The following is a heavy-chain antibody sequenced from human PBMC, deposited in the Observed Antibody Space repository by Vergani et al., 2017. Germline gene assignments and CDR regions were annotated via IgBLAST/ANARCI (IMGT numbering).Heavy chain of an antibody. D-gene: IGHD6-13*01. Sequence: EVQLVESGGVVVQPGGSLRLSCAASGFTFDDYAMHWVRQAPGKGLEWVSLISWDGGSTYYADSVKGRFTISRDNSKNSLYLQMDSLRPEDTAHYYCAKGQQLVFFSVDVWGKGTTVTVSP. CDR3: AKGQQLVFFSVDV. V-gene: IGHV3-43D*04. CDR2: ISWDGGST. J-gene: IGHJ6*04. CDR1: GFTFDDYA.